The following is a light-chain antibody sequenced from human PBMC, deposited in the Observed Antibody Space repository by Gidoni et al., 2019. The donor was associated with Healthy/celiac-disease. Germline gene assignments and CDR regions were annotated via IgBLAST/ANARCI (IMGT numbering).Light chain of an antibody. J-gene: IGKJ1*01. CDR1: QSVSSY. CDR3: QQRSNWPPWT. CDR2: DAS. Sequence: EIVLTQSPATLSLSLGERATLSCRASQSVSSYLGWYQQKPGQAPRLLINDASNRATGIPARFSGSGSGTDFTLTISSLEPEDFAVYYCQQRSNWPPWTFGQGTKVEIK. V-gene: IGKV3-11*01.